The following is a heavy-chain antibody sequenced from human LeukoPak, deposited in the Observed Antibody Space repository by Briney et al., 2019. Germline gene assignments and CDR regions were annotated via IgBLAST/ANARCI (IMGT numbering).Heavy chain of an antibody. D-gene: IGHD4-23*01. CDR3: ARGPTPDYGGNSDWYFDL. V-gene: IGHV4-59*01. CDR1: GGSISSYY. J-gene: IGHJ2*01. CDR2: IYYSGST. Sequence: SETLSLTCTVSGGSISSYYRSWIRQPPGKGLEWIGYIYYSGSTNYNPSLKSRVTISVDTSKNQFSLKLSSVTAADTAVYYCARGPTPDYGGNSDWYFDLWGRGTLVTVSS.